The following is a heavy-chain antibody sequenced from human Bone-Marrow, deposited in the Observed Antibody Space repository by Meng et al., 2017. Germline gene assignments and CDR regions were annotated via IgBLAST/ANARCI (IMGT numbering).Heavy chain of an antibody. J-gene: IGHJ4*02. CDR1: GYTFTGYY. D-gene: IGHD6-19*01. V-gene: IGHV1-2*06. Sequence: QGRLVQSGAEVKKPGASVKVSCKASGYTFTGYYMHWVRQAPGQGLEWMGRINPNSGGTNYAQKFQGRVTMTRDTSISTAYMELSRLRSDDTAVYYCARDGPSSGWYLIDYWGQGTLVTVSS. CDR3: ARDGPSSGWYLIDY. CDR2: INPNSGGT.